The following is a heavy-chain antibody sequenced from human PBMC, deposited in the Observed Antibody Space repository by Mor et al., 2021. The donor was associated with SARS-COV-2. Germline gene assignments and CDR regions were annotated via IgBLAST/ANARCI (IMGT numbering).Heavy chain of an antibody. D-gene: IGHD3-10*01. CDR3: ARGSGSGTYRVY. Sequence: VSRINGAGYYTDYADSVKGRFTISRDNAKNTLFLQMSSLRAEDTAVYYCARGSGSGTYRVYWGQGTLVTVSS. V-gene: IGHV3-74*01. J-gene: IGHJ4*02. CDR2: INGAGYYT.